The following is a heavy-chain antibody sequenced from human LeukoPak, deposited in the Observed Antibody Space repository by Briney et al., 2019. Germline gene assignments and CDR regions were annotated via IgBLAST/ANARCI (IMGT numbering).Heavy chain of an antibody. D-gene: IGHD2-21*01. CDR1: GYXFTSYD. CDR3: ARGDWFDP. V-gene: IGHV1-18*01. CDR2: VSGYNGNT. J-gene: IGHJ5*02. Sequence: ASVKVSCKASGYXFTSYDINWVRQAPGQGLEWMGWVSGYNGNTNYAQKFEGRVAMTTDTSSSTAYVELKSLRSDDTAIYYCARGDWFDPWGQGTLVTVSS.